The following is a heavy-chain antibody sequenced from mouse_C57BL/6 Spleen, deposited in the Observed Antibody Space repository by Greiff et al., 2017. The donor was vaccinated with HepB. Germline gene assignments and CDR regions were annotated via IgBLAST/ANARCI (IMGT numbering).Heavy chain of an antibody. CDR1: GFTFSNYW. V-gene: IGHV6-3*01. D-gene: IGHD2-3*01. J-gene: IGHJ4*01. CDR3: TWLLRDMDD. Sequence: EVKLMESGGGLVQPGGSMKLSCVASGFTFSNYWMNWVRQSPEKGLEWVAQIRLKSDNYATHYAESVKGRFTISRDDSKRSVYLQMNNVRAEDTGIYYCTWLLRDMDDWGKGTSVTVSS. CDR2: IRLKSDNYAT.